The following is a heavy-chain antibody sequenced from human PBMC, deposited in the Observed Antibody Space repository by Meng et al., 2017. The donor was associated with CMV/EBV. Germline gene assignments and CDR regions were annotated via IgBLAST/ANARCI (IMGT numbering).Heavy chain of an antibody. D-gene: IGHD5-12*01. Sequence: GSLRLSCTVSGGSVSSGSYYWSWIRQPPGKGLEWIGYIYYSGSTNYNPSLKSRVTISVDTSKNQFSLKLSSVTAADTAVYYCARGKVDIVNWGQGTLVTVSS. CDR1: GGSVSSGSYY. CDR2: IYYSGST. V-gene: IGHV4-61*01. J-gene: IGHJ4*02. CDR3: ARGKVDIVN.